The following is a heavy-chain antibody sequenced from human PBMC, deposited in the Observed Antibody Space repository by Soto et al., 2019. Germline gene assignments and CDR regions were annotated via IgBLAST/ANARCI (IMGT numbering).Heavy chain of an antibody. CDR3: ARVWGSAGAFDI. J-gene: IGHJ3*02. CDR2: TYYRSKWYN. V-gene: IGHV6-1*01. CDR1: GDSVSINSAA. Sequence: SQTLSLTCAISGDSVSINSAAWNWIRQSPSRGLEWLGRTYYRSKWYNDYAVSVKSRITINPDTSKNQFSLQLISVTPEDTAVYYCARVWGSAGAFDIWGQGTMVTVSS. D-gene: IGHD3-16*01.